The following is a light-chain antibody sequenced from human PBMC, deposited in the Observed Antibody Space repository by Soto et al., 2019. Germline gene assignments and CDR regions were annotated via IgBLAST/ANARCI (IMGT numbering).Light chain of an antibody. CDR3: QQSYSTPPRLT. CDR2: AAS. J-gene: IGKJ4*01. Sequence: DIQMTQSPSSLSASVGDRVTITCRASQSISSYLNWYQQKPGKAPKLLIYAASSLQSGAPSRFSGSGSGTDFTLTISSLQPEDFATYYCQQSYSTPPRLTFGGGTTVDIK. V-gene: IGKV1-39*01. CDR1: QSISSY.